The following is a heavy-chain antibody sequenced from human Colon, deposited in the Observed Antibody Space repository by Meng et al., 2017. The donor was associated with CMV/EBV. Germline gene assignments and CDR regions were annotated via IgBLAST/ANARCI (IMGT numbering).Heavy chain of an antibody. V-gene: IGHV3-11*04. CDR2: ISGSGTLV. J-gene: IGHJ6*02. CDR3: VREAGHPAGTTFSYYGLNV. CDR1: GFTFSDYY. Sequence: GESLKISCAASGFTFSDYYMTWIRQGPGKGLEWVAHISGSGTLVYYGDSVKGRFTIPRDNAKNSLDLQMNSLRGEDTAVYYCVREAGHPAGTTFSYYGLNVWGQGTTVTVSS. D-gene: IGHD1/OR15-1a*01.